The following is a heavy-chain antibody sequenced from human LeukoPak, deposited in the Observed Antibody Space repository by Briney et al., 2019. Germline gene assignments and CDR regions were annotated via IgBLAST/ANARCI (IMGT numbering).Heavy chain of an antibody. D-gene: IGHD1/OR15-1a*01. CDR2: ISSGGNII. V-gene: IGHV3-11*04. CDR3: ARVWNTAKFFDY. J-gene: IGHJ4*02. CDR1: GSTFSDSY. Sequence: PGGSLRLSCAASGSTFSDSYMSWIRQAPGKGLEWISYISSGGNIIFYADSVKGRFTISRDNAKNSLYLQMNGLRAEDTAIYYCARVWNTAKFFDYWGQGTLVTVSS.